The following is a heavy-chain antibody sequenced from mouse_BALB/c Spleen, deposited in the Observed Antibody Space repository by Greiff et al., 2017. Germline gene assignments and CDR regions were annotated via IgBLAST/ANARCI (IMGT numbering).Heavy chain of an antibody. CDR1: GFYIKDYY. V-gene: IGHV14-1*02. Sequence: EVQLQQSGAELVRPGAFVKLSCKASGFYIKDYYMHWVKQRPEQGLEWIGWIDPENGNTIYDPKFQGKASITADTSSNTAYLQLSSLTSEDTAVYYCAAYGNFLAYWGQGTLVTVSA. CDR2: IDPENGNT. D-gene: IGHD2-1*01. J-gene: IGHJ3*01. CDR3: AAYGNFLAY.